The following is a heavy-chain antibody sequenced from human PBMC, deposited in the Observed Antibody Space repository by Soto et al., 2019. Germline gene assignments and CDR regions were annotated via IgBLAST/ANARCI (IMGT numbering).Heavy chain of an antibody. J-gene: IGHJ5*02. Sequence: SVKVSCKAAGDTLSSYAISWVRQAPGQGLEWMGGIIPMFDTTNYAQKFQGRVTITADKSTSTAYMELRSLRSDDTAVYYCAREGYYDQGGYYPGWLDPWGQGTLVTVSS. CDR1: GDTLSSYA. CDR2: IIPMFDTT. D-gene: IGHD3-22*01. CDR3: AREGYYDQGGYYPGWLDP. V-gene: IGHV1-69*06.